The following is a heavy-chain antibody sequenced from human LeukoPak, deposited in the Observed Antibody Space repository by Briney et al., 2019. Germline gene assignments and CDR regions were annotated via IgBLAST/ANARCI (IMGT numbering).Heavy chain of an antibody. CDR1: GFPFSSYA. J-gene: IGHJ4*02. CDR2: ISDNGDDT. Sequence: GGSLRLSCAASGFPFSSYAMIWVRQAPGKGLDWVSSISDNGDDTHYADSVKGRFTISRDKSTNTLYLQMNSLRADDTAVYYCAKGYYGNYVAVDYWGQGTLVTVSS. CDR3: AKGYYGNYVAVDY. V-gene: IGHV3-23*01. D-gene: IGHD4-11*01.